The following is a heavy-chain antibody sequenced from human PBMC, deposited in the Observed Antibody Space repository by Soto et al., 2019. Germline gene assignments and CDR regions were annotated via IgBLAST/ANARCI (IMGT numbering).Heavy chain of an antibody. CDR2: ISKSGSII. Sequence: GGSLILSCAASGFTFSDYYMSWLRQPPGKGLEWVLYISKSGSIIHFADSVKGRFAISRDNAKNTLYLQMSSLRAEDTALYYCARDLSPYSDYYDESTSETWFDPWGQGTLVTVSS. CDR1: GFTFSDYY. J-gene: IGHJ5*02. V-gene: IGHV3-11*01. D-gene: IGHD3-16*01. CDR3: ARDLSPYSDYYDESTSETWFDP.